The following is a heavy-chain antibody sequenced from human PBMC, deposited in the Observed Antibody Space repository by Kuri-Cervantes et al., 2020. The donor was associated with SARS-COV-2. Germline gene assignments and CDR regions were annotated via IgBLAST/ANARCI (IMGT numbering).Heavy chain of an antibody. CDR3: ARGAVAGSNWFDP. J-gene: IGHJ5*02. V-gene: IGHV3-11*04. CDR1: GFTFSDYY. D-gene: IGHD6-19*01. Sequence: GGSLRLSCAASGFTFSDYYMSWIRQAPGKGLEWVSYISSSGSTIYYADSVKGQFTISRDNAKNSLYLQMNSLRAGDTAVYYCARGAVAGSNWFDPWGQGTLVTVSS. CDR2: ISSSGSTI.